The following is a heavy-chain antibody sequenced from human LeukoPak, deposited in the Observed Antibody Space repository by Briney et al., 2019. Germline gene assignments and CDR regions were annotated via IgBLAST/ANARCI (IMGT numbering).Heavy chain of an antibody. CDR1: GCTVNSNY. D-gene: IGHD5-18*01. Sequence: GGSLRLSCAASGCTVNSNYMNWVRQAPGMGLEWVSVIFSGGDTNYADSVKGRFTISRDNPNNILYLQMNSLRAEDTAVYYCARDRTPDTRGFDLWGQGTLVTVSS. V-gene: IGHV3-66*01. CDR3: ARDRTPDTRGFDL. J-gene: IGHJ3*01. CDR2: IFSGGDT.